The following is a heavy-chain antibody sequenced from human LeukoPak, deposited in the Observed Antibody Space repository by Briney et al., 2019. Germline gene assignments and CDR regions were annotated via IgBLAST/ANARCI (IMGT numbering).Heavy chain of an antibody. D-gene: IGHD2-8*02. CDR3: VRGRWGCRTGVRPSGWGFHFDY. J-gene: IGHJ4*02. Sequence: GRSLRLSCAASGFTFDDYAIHWVRQAPGKGLEWVSGIGWNIGSTGYADSVKGRFTISRDNAKDSLYLQMISLRAEDTALYYCVRGRWGCRTGVRPSGWGFHFDYWGQGILVTVSS. V-gene: IGHV3-9*01. CDR2: IGWNIGST. CDR1: GFTFDDYA.